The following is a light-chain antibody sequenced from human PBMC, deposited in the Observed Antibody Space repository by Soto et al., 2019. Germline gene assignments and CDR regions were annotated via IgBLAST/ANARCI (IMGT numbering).Light chain of an antibody. V-gene: IGKV3-15*01. J-gene: IGKJ2*01. CDR2: GAS. CDR1: QSVREN. CDR3: QQSNNWPYT. Sequence: ERVMIHSPATVSVSPGERGTLSCRASQSVRENLAWYQQKPGQAPRLLIYGASTRATGIPARFSGSGSGTEFTLTINSLQSEDFALYFCQQSNNWPYTFGQGTKLEIK.